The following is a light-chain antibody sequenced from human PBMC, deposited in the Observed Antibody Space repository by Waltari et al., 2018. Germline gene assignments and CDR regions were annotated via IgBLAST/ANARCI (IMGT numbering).Light chain of an antibody. J-gene: IGKJ4*01. Sequence: DIVLTQSPATLSLSPGERATLSCRASQNINIYLAWYQQKPDQAPRLLISDASNRATGVPARFSGSGSGTDFTLTISSLEPEDFAVYYCQQRTKWVTFGGGTTLDIK. CDR1: QNINIY. CDR3: QQRTKWVT. V-gene: IGKV3-11*01. CDR2: DAS.